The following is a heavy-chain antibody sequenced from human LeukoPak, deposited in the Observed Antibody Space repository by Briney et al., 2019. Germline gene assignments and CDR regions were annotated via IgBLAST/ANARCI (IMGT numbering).Heavy chain of an antibody. Sequence: GGSLRLSCAASGFTFSSYAMHWVRQAPCKGLEWVAFISYDGSNKYYADSVKGRFTISRDNSKNTLYLQMNSLRAEDTAVYYCARDGRGYSYGYHLDYWGQGTLVTVSS. D-gene: IGHD5-18*01. CDR2: ISYDGSNK. CDR3: ARDGRGYSYGYHLDY. CDR1: GFTFSSYA. J-gene: IGHJ4*02. V-gene: IGHV3-30-3*01.